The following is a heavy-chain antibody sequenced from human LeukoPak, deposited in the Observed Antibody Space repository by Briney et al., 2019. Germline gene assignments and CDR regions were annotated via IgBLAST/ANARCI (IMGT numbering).Heavy chain of an antibody. J-gene: IGHJ4*02. Sequence: EASETLSLTCTVSGYSISSGFYWGWIRQPPGKGLEWIGSMYHSGTTYYNASLKSRVTISVDTSKNQFSLKLSSVTAADTAVYYCARGLGYCSGGSCRNFDYWGQGTLVTVSS. D-gene: IGHD2-15*01. CDR1: GYSISSGFY. CDR3: ARGLGYCSGGSCRNFDY. CDR2: MYHSGTT. V-gene: IGHV4-38-2*02.